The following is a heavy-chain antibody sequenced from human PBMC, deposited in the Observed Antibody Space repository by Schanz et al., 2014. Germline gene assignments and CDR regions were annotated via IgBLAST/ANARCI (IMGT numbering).Heavy chain of an antibody. J-gene: IGHJ4*02. CDR2: ISSSSNYY. Sequence: EVQLVESGGGLVKSGGSLRLSCATSGFIFTSYSMHWVRQAPGKGLEWVSSISSSSNYYYYADSVKGRFTISREAAKDSLFLQMTSLRADDTAVYFCAREYASTWFESNVMAGRIDNWGQGTLVTVSS. V-gene: IGHV3-21*01. CDR1: GFIFTSYS. CDR3: AREYASTWFESNVMAGRIDN. D-gene: IGHD2-8*01.